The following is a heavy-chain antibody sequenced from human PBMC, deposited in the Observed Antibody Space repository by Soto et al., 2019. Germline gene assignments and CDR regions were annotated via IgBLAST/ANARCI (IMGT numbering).Heavy chain of an antibody. CDR3: ARLQAAAGDNYLTFDY. D-gene: IGHD6-13*01. Sequence: EVQLVQSGAEVKKPGESLRISCKGSGYSLTGYWIRWVRQMPGQGLEWMGRIDPSDSYTNYSPSFQGHVTISADKSISHAYLQWSRLKASDTAMYYCARLQAAAGDNYLTFDYWGQGTLVTVSS. CDR2: IDPSDSYT. J-gene: IGHJ4*02. V-gene: IGHV5-10-1*01. CDR1: GYSLTGYW.